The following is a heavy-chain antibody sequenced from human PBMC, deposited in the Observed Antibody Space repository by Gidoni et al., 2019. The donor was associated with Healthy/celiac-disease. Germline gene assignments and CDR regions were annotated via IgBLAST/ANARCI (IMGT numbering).Heavy chain of an antibody. Sequence: QVQLVQSGAEVKKPGSSVKVSCKASGGTFSSYAISWVRQAPGQGLEWMGRIIPILGIANYAQKFQGRVTITADKSTSTAYMELSSLRSEDTAVYYCARWGGKELYGDYLYYFDYWGQGTLVTVSS. V-gene: IGHV1-69*04. J-gene: IGHJ4*02. D-gene: IGHD4-17*01. CDR2: IIPILGIA. CDR1: GGTFSSYA. CDR3: ARWGGKELYGDYLYYFDY.